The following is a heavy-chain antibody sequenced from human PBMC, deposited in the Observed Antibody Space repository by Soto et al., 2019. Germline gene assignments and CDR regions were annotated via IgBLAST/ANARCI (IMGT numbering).Heavy chain of an antibody. D-gene: IGHD3-16*02. V-gene: IGHV4-34*01. CDR2: INHSGST. CDR3: ARGVIYYYYYGMDV. Sequence: SETLSLTCAAYGGSFSGYYWSWIRQPPGKGLEWIGEINHSGSTNYNPSLKSRVTISVDTSKNQFSLKLSSVTAADTAVYYCARGVIYYYYYGMDVWGQGTTVTVSS. CDR1: GGSFSGYY. J-gene: IGHJ6*02.